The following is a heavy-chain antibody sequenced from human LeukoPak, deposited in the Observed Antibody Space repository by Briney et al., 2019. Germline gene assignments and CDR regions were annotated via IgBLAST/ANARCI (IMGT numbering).Heavy chain of an antibody. V-gene: IGHV1-18*01. D-gene: IGHD3-10*01. CDR3: ARIASDGSGTNHY. CDR2: ISVYNGNT. CDR1: GYTCSSYG. Sequence: GASVKVSCKASGYTCSSYGITWVRQAPGQGLEWMGWISVYNGNTKSAQNLQGRVIMTTDTSTNTAHMELRSLRSDDTAVYYCARIASDGSGTNHYWGQGTQVIVSS. J-gene: IGHJ4*02.